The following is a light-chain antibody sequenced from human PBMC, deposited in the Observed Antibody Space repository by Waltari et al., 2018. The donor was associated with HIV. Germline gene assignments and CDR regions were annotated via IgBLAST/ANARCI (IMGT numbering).Light chain of an antibody. CDR3: QASDTWTV. V-gene: IGLV3-1*01. CDR1: KLGDKY. CDR2: QDT. Sequence: SYELTQPPSVSVSPGQTASITCSGDKLGDKYVSWYQQRPGQSPGLLIYQDTKRPSGVPERFSGSNSGNTATLTISGAQAMDESDYYCQASDTWTVFGGGTKLTVL. J-gene: IGLJ2*01.